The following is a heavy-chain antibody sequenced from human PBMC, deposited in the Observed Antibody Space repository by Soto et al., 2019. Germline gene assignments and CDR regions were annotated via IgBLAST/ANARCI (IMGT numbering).Heavy chain of an antibody. CDR3: ARVGRITMVRGVITQRPGIFDY. Sequence: SETLSLTCTVSGGSISSYYWSWIRQPPGKGLEWIGYIYYSGSTNYNPSLKSRVTISVDTSKNQFSLKLSSVTAADTAVYYCARVGRITMVRGVITQRPGIFDYWGQGTLVTVS. J-gene: IGHJ4*02. D-gene: IGHD3-10*01. V-gene: IGHV4-59*01. CDR1: GGSISSYY. CDR2: IYYSGST.